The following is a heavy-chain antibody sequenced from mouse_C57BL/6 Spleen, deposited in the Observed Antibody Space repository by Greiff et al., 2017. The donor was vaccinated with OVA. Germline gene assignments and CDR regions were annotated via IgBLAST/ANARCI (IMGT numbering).Heavy chain of an antibody. CDR3: AREGASTMVSQAWFAY. Sequence: QVQLQQPGTELVKPGASVKLSCKASGYTFTSYWMHWVKQRPGQGLEWIGNINPSNGGTNYNEKFKSKATLTVDKSSSTAYMQLSSLTSEDSAVYYCAREGASTMVSQAWFAYWGQGTLVTVSA. D-gene: IGHD2-2*01. CDR1: GYTFTSYW. CDR2: INPSNGGT. V-gene: IGHV1-53*01. J-gene: IGHJ3*01.